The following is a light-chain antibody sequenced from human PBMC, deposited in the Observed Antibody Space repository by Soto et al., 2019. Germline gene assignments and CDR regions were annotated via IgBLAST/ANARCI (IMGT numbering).Light chain of an antibody. CDR2: DAS. V-gene: IGKV3-20*01. Sequence: EIVLTQSPGTLSLSPGERATLSCRASQSVSDNYLAWYQQKPGQAPRLLIYDASSRAAGIPDRFSGSGSGPDFTLTISRLGAEDVAVYFCQQYGSSPWTFGQGTKVEIK. CDR3: QQYGSSPWT. J-gene: IGKJ1*01. CDR1: QSVSDNY.